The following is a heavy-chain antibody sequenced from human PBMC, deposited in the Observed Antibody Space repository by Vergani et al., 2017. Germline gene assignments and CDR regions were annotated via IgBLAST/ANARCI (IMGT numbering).Heavy chain of an antibody. CDR3: AXPHRAARSPYYYDYMDV. D-gene: IGHD6-6*01. V-gene: IGHV3-21*04. CDR1: GFTFSSYS. J-gene: IGHJ6*03. CDR2: ISSSSSYI. Sequence: EVQLVESGGGLVKPGGSLRLSCAASGFTFSSYSMNWVRQAPGKGLEWVSSISSSSSYIYYADSVKGRFTISRDNAKNSLYLQMNSLRAEDTAVYYCAXPHRAARSPYYYDYMDVWGKGTTVTVSS.